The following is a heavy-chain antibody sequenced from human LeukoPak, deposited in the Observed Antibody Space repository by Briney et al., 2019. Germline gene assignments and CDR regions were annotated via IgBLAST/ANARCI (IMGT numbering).Heavy chain of an antibody. CDR2: IYTGGST. V-gene: IGHV3-66*01. CDR3: ARDRYYYDSSGYYYGYSDH. CDR1: GFAASSSY. Sequence: AGGSLRLSCAASGFAASSSYMSWVRQAPGKGLEWVSVIYTGGSTYYADSVKGRFTISRDNSKNTVYLQMNSLRADDTAIYYCARDRYYYDSSGYYYGYSDHWGQGSLVAVSS. J-gene: IGHJ4*02. D-gene: IGHD3-22*01.